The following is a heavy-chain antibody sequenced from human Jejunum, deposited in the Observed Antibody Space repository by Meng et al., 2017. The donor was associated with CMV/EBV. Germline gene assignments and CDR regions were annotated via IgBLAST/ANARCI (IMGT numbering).Heavy chain of an antibody. Sequence: CAASGFSFQNYAMGWGRQAPGEGLEWVSAISDSGADTFYADSVKGRLTISRDNSKNTLHLQMNDLRAEDTAMYYCAKQRGFRQPVDYWGQGTLVTVSS. V-gene: IGHV3-23*01. CDR2: ISDSGADT. J-gene: IGHJ4*02. D-gene: IGHD3-10*01. CDR1: GFSFQNYA. CDR3: AKQRGFRQPVDY.